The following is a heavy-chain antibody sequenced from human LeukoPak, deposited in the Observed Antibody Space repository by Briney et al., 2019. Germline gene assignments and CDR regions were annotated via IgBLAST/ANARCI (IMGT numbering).Heavy chain of an antibody. J-gene: IGHJ4*02. CDR2: IKSKTDGETT. V-gene: IGHV3-15*01. CDR1: GFTFTNAW. CDR3: TTDLGTYYHGSQRLIPIDY. D-gene: IGHD3-10*01. Sequence: GGSLRLSCVDSGFTFTNAWMSWVRQAPGKGLEWIGRIKSKTDGETTNYAEPVRGRFTISRDDSKSAVYLPMNSLKIEDTAVYYCTTDLGTYYHGSQRLIPIDYWGQGTLVTVSS.